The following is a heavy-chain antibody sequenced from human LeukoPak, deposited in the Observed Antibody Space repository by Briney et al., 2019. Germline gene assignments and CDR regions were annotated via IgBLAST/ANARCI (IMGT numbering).Heavy chain of an antibody. D-gene: IGHD2-2*01. CDR2: IYTSGST. Sequence: PSETLSLTCTVSGGSISSYYWSWIRQPVGKGLEWIGRIYTSGSTNYNPSLKSRVTMSVDTSKNQFSLKLSSVTAADTAVYYCARGVLVVVPAAGAFDIWGQGTMVTVSS. CDR3: ARGVLVVVPAAGAFDI. V-gene: IGHV4-4*07. CDR1: GGSISSYY. J-gene: IGHJ3*02.